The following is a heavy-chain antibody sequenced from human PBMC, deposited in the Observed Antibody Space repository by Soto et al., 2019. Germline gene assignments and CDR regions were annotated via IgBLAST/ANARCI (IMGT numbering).Heavy chain of an antibody. CDR1: GYAFTTYG. D-gene: IGHD1-1*01. Sequence: QVHLVQSGAEVKKPGASVKVSCKGSGYAFTTYGITWVRQAPGQGLEWMGWISAHNGNTNYAQKLQGRVTVTRDPSTSTAYMELRSLRSDDTAVYYWARGRYGDYWGQGALVTVSS. V-gene: IGHV1-18*01. CDR3: ARGRYGDY. CDR2: ISAHNGNT. J-gene: IGHJ4*02.